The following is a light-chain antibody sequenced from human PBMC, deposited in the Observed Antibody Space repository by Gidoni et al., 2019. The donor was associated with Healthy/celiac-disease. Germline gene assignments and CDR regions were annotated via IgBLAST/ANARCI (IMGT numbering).Light chain of an antibody. CDR1: KLGDKY. CDR2: QDS. V-gene: IGLV3-1*01. CDR3: QAWDSSFEV. J-gene: IGLJ2*01. Sequence: SYELTQPPSASLSPGQTASITCSGDKLGDKYACWYQQKPGQSPVLVIYQDSKRPSGIPERFSGSNSGNTATLTISGTQAMDEADYYCQAWDSSFEVFGGGTKLTVL.